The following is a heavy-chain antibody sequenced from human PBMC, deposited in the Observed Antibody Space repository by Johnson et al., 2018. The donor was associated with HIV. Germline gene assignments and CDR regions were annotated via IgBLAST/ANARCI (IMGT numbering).Heavy chain of an antibody. CDR2: IKSKTDGGTT. J-gene: IGHJ3*02. CDR1: GFTFSSYD. V-gene: IGHV3-15*01. CDR3: TTVLRPKPLDAFDI. Sequence: MQLVESGGGLVQPGGSLRLSCAASGFTFSSYDMHWVRQAPGKGLEWVGRIKSKTDGGTTDYAAPVKGRFTISRDDSKNTLYLQMNSLKTEDTAVYYCTTVLRPKPLDAFDIWGRGTRVTVSS.